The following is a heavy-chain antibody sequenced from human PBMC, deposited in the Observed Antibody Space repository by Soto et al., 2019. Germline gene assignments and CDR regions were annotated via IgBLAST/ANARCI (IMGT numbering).Heavy chain of an antibody. Sequence: ASVKVSCKASGGTFSSYAISWVRQAPGQGLEWMGWIIAYNGNTNYAQKLQGRVTMTTDTSTSTAYMELRSLRSDDTAVYYCARDAGVSGELYYWGQGTLVTVSS. CDR1: GGTFSSYA. V-gene: IGHV1-18*01. J-gene: IGHJ4*02. D-gene: IGHD1-26*01. CDR3: ARDAGVSGELYY. CDR2: IIAYNGNT.